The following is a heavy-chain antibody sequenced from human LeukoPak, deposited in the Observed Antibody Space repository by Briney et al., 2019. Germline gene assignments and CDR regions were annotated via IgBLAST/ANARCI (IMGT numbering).Heavy chain of an antibody. CDR1: GGSISGYY. CDR2: INHSGST. CDR3: ARVRDVEYYYDSSGYSSDFDY. D-gene: IGHD3-22*01. Sequence: SETLSLTCAVYGGSISGYYWSWIRQRPGKGLEWIGEINHSGSTNYNPSLKSRVTISVDTSKNQFSLKLSSVTAADTAVYYCARVRDVEYYYDSSGYSSDFDYWGQGTLVTVSS. V-gene: IGHV4-34*01. J-gene: IGHJ4*02.